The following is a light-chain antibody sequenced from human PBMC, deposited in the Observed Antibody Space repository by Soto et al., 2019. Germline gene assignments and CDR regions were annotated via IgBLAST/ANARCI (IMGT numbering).Light chain of an antibody. V-gene: IGKV3-20*01. CDR2: GAS. J-gene: IGKJ4*01. CDR1: QSVRSNY. Sequence: EIVLTQSPGTLSLSPGERATLSCRASQSVRSNYLAWYKQKPGQAPRLLVYGASSRATGTPDRFSGSGSGTDFTLTISRLEPQDFAVYYCQQYSTSPLTFGGGTKVEIK. CDR3: QQYSTSPLT.